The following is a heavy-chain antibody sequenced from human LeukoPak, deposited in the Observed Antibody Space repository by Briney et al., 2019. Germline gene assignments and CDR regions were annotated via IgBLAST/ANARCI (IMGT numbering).Heavy chain of an antibody. CDR2: ISGSGGST. D-gene: IGHD6-13*01. CDR3: AKDAYSSSWYYFDY. V-gene: IGHV3-23*01. CDR1: GFTFSSYA. Sequence: GGSLRLSCAASGFTFSSYAMSWVRQAPGKGLEWVLAISGSGGSTYYADSVKGRFTIARDNTKNTLYLQMNSLRAEDTAVYYCAKDAYSSSWYYFDYWGQGTLVTVSS. J-gene: IGHJ4*02.